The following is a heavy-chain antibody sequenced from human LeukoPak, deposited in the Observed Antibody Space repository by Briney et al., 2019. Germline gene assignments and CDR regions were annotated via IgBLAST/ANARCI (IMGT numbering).Heavy chain of an antibody. CDR2: IIPIFGTA. CDR3: ARGYSGSWYRIGWFDP. V-gene: IGHV1-69*05. J-gene: IGHJ5*02. CDR1: GGTFSSYA. Sequence: ASVKVSCKASGGTFSSYAISWVRQAPGQGLEWMGRIIPIFGTANYAQKFQGRVTITTDESTSTAYMELSSLRSEDTAVYYCARGYSGSWYRIGWFDPWGQGTLVTVSS. D-gene: IGHD6-13*01.